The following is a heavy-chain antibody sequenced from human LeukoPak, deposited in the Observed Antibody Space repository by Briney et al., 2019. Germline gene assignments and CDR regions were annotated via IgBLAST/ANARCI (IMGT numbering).Heavy chain of an antibody. CDR3: ARAYSSSSGSGY. Sequence: PGGSLRLSCAASGLTFSGYWVHWVRQAPGKGLVWVSRINSDGSSTSYADSVKGRFTISRDNAKNTLYLQMNSLRAEDTAVYYCARAYSSSSGSGYWGQGTLVTVSS. V-gene: IGHV3-74*01. D-gene: IGHD6-6*01. J-gene: IGHJ4*02. CDR1: GLTFSGYW. CDR2: INSDGSST.